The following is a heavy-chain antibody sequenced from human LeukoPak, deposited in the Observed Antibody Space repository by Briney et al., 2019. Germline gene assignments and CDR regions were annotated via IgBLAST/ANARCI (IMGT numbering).Heavy chain of an antibody. Sequence: PSETLSLTCTVSGGSISSGNYYWRWIRQPAGKGLEWIGRIYISGSTNYNPSLKSRVTILVDTSKNQFSLKLSSVTAADTAVYYCARAVGVAVNGGWFDPWGQGTQVTVSS. J-gene: IGHJ5*02. CDR1: GGSISSGNYY. V-gene: IGHV4-61*02. CDR3: ARAVGVAVNGGWFDP. D-gene: IGHD6-19*01. CDR2: IYISGST.